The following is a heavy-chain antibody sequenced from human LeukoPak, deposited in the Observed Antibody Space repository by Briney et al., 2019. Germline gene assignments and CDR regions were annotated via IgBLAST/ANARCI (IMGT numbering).Heavy chain of an antibody. CDR1: GGSFSGYY. CDR3: ARGPTKYYYDSSGYYDY. CDR2: INHSGST. D-gene: IGHD3-22*01. V-gene: IGHV4-34*01. Sequence: KPSETLSLTCAVYGGSFSGYYWSWIRQPPGKGLEWIGEINHSGSTNYNPSLKSRVTISVDTSKNQFSLKLSSVTAADTAVYYCARGPTKYYYDSSGYYDYWGQGTLVTVSS. J-gene: IGHJ4*02.